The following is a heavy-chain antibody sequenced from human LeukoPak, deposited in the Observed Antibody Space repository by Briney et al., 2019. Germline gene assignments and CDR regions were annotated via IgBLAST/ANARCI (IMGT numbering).Heavy chain of an antibody. V-gene: IGHV3-23*05. D-gene: IGHD6-13*01. CDR3: ARAGIANFDY. CDR2: IDSSGDTL. J-gene: IGHJ4*02. Sequence: GGSLRLSCAVSGFTLSNYAMSWVRQAPGKGLEWVADIDSSGDTLQYAESVKGRFTISRDNLKYRLYLQMNSLRVDDTAIYYCARAGIANFDYWGQGTLVTVSS. CDR1: GFTLSNYA.